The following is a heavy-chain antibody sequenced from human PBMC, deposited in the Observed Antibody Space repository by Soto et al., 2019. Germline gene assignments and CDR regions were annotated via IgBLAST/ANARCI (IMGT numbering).Heavy chain of an antibody. V-gene: IGHV3-23*01. CDR3: AKRRGAGGHFDF. J-gene: IGHJ4*02. CDR2: VSIGGST. CDR1: GFTFSSYA. Sequence: DVQLLESGGGSVQPEGSLRLPCAASGFTFSSYAMGWVRQGPGKGLEWVAVVSIGGSTHYADSVRGRFTISRDNSKNTLSLQMNSLTAEDTAVYFCAKRRGAGGHFDFWGQGALVTVSS. D-gene: IGHD2-15*01.